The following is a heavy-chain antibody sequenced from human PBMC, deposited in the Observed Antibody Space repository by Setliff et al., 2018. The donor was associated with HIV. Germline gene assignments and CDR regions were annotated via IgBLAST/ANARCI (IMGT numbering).Heavy chain of an antibody. CDR2: IYSGGST. Sequence: GGSLRLSCAASGFTVSSNYMSWVRQAPGKGLGWVSVIYSGGSTYYADTVKGRFTSSRDNSKNTLYLQMSRLRAEDTAVYYCAGGAAAGPIDYWGQGTLVTVSS. D-gene: IGHD6-13*01. CDR3: AGGAAAGPIDY. J-gene: IGHJ4*02. V-gene: IGHV3-66*01. CDR1: GFTVSSNY.